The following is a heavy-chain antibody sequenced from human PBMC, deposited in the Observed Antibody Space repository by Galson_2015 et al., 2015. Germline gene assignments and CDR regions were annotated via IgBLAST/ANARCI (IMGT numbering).Heavy chain of an antibody. J-gene: IGHJ4*02. CDR3: ASGSSGSYPFDD. CDR1: GFTFSSYG. D-gene: IGHD1-26*01. V-gene: IGHV3-33*01. CDR2: IWYDGSNK. Sequence: SLRLSCAASGFTFSSYGMHWVRQAPGKGLEWVAVIWYDGSNKYYADSVKGRFTISRDNSKNTLYLQMNSLRAEDTAVYYCASGSSGSYPFDDWGQGTLVTVSS.